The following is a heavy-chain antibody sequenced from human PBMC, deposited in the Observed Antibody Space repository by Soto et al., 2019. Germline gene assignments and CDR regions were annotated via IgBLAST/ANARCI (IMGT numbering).Heavy chain of an antibody. D-gene: IGHD5-12*01. Sequence: EVQLVESGGGLIQPGGSLRLSCAVSGFTVRANYMSWVRQAPGKGLEWVSVIYSGGTTYYADSVKGRFIISRDISKNTLYIQMNILRAEDTAVYYGHGYGYWGQGTLVTVSS. CDR2: IYSGGTT. CDR3: HGYGY. J-gene: IGHJ4*02. CDR1: GFTVRANY. V-gene: IGHV3-53*01.